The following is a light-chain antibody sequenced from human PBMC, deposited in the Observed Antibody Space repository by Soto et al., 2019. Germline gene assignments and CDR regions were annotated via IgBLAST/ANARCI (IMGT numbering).Light chain of an antibody. CDR3: QQANSFPLT. J-gene: IGKJ3*01. Sequence: DIQMTQLPSSMSASVGARVTITCRASQGISRWLAWYHQKPGKAPNLLIYSASTLYSGVPSRFSVSGSGTDFTLTISSLQPEDFGTYYCQQANSFPLTFGPGTKVDIK. CDR2: SAS. V-gene: IGKV1-12*01. CDR1: QGISRW.